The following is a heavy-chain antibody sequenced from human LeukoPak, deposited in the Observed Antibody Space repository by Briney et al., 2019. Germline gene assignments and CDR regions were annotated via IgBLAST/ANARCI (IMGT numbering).Heavy chain of an antibody. CDR1: GGSLSSYY. D-gene: IGHD3-22*01. J-gene: IGHJ5*02. CDR3: ARDPGSSGYFGIFDP. V-gene: IGHV4-59*01. Sequence: SETLSLTCTVSGGSLSSYYWSWIRQPPGKGLEWIGYIYYSGSTNYNPSLKSRVTISVDTSRNQFSLKLSSVTAADTAVYYCARDPGSSGYFGIFDPWGQGTLVTVSS. CDR2: IYYSGST.